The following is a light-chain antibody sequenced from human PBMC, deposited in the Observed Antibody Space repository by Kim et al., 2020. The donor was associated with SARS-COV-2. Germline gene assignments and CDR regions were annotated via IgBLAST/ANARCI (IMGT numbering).Light chain of an antibody. J-gene: IGKJ2*01. Sequence: RATSNCKSSQSVLYSSNNQNYVAGYPQKPGQPPKLLIYWASTREYGVPDRFSGSVSETDFTLPISSLQAEDVAVYYCQQYYSTPYTFGQGTKLEI. CDR1: QSVLYSSNNQNY. V-gene: IGKV4-1*01. CDR2: WAS. CDR3: QQYYSTPYT.